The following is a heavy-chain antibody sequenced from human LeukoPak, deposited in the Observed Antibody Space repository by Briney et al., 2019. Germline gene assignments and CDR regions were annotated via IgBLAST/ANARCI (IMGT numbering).Heavy chain of an antibody. V-gene: IGHV4-30-4*01. CDR1: GGSVNNGNHY. CDR2: IYYSGST. D-gene: IGHD2-15*01. Sequence: SETLSLTCTVSGGSVNNGNHYWTWIRQPPGKGLEWIGYIYYSGSTYYNPSLKSRLTISIDTSKNQFSLKLTSVTAADTAVCYCARAGYCSGSTCYSWFFDLWGRGTLVTVSS. CDR3: ARAGYCSGSTCYSWFFDL. J-gene: IGHJ2*01.